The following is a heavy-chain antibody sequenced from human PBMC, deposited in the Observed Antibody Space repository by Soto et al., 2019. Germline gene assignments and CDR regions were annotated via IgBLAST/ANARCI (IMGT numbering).Heavy chain of an antibody. D-gene: IGHD3-22*01. J-gene: IGHJ4*02. CDR2: INPYDGNR. CDR3: SRYRLRGYDSSGFYS. V-gene: IGHV1-18*01. CDR1: GYSFSFYG. Sequence: QIQLVQSGAEWRKPGASVKVSCKASGYSFSFYGINWVRQAPGQGLEWMGWINPYDGNRNFAQKFEDRVTMTTATSTSTVFLELRSLKADDTAIYYCSRYRLRGYDSSGFYSWGQGTMVTVSS.